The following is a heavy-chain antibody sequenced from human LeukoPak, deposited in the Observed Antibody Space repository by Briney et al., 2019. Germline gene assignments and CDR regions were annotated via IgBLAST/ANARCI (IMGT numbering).Heavy chain of an antibody. D-gene: IGHD3-3*01. Sequence: GRSLRLSRTASGFILGDYAMSWFRQAPGKGLEWVGFIRSKAYGGTTEYAASVKGRFTISRDDSKSIAYLQMNSLKTEDTAVYYCTSEYDFWSGYYGDFDYWGQGTLVTVSS. V-gene: IGHV3-49*03. CDR1: GFILGDYA. CDR2: IRSKAYGGTT. J-gene: IGHJ4*02. CDR3: TSEYDFWSGYYGDFDY.